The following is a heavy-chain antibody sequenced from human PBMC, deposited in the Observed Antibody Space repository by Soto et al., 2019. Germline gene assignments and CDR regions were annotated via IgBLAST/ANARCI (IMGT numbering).Heavy chain of an antibody. CDR2: MYYSGGA. V-gene: IGHV4-59*08. CDR1: GGSVSGNY. D-gene: IGHD3-22*01. Sequence: SETLSLTCTVSGGSVSGNYWSWIRQSPGKQLEWIGYMYYSGGANYNPSLKSRVTMSVDTSMNQFSLNLSSVTAADTAIYFCARYKRMIADYWGQGILVTVSS. J-gene: IGHJ4*02. CDR3: ARYKRMIADY.